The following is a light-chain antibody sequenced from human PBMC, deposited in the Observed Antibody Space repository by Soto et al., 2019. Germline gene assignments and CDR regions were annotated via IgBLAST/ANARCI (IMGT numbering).Light chain of an antibody. CDR3: SSYAGSNKSV. CDR1: SSDVGGYHY. CDR2: AVS. J-gene: IGLJ1*01. V-gene: IGLV2-14*01. Sequence: QSALTQPASVSGSPGQSITISCTGTSSDVGGYHYVSWYQQPPGKAPKLIIYAVSNRPSGVSNRFSGSKSGNTAYLTIPGLQPEDEADYYCSSYAGSNKSVFGTGTRSPS.